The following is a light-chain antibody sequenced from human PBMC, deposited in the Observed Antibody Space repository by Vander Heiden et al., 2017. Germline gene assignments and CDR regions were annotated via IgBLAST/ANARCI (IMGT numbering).Light chain of an antibody. CDR3: CSYAGSYTPDRV. Sequence: QSALTQPRSVSGSPGQSVTISCTGTSSDVGGDNYVSWSQQHPGKAPKLMIYDVSKRPSGVPDRFSGSKSGNTASLTISGLQAEDEADDYCCSYAGSYTPDRVFGTGTKVTVL. CDR2: DVS. V-gene: IGLV2-11*01. CDR1: SSDVGGDNY. J-gene: IGLJ1*01.